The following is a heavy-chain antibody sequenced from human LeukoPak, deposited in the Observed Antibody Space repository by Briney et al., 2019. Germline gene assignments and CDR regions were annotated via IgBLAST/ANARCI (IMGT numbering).Heavy chain of an antibody. CDR3: ARGVRWLQGPFDY. V-gene: IGHV4-30-4*01. Sequence: SQTLSLTCTVSGGSISSGDYYWSWIRQPPGKGLEWIGYIYHSGSTYYNPSLKSRVTISVDRSKNQFSLKLSSVTATDTAVYYCARGVRWLQGPFDYWGQGTLVTVSS. J-gene: IGHJ4*02. D-gene: IGHD5-24*01. CDR2: IYHSGST. CDR1: GGSISSGDYY.